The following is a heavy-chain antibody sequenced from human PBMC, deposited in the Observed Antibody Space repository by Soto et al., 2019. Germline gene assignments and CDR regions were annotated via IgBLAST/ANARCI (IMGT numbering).Heavy chain of an antibody. CDR1: GGSISSYY. V-gene: IGHV4-59*01. CDR3: AREEVAGDAYFDY. Sequence: SETLSLTCTVSGGSISSYYWSWIRQPPGKGLEWIGYIYYSGSTNYNPSLKSRVTISVDTSKNQFSLKLSSVAAADTAVYYCAREEVAGDAYFDYWGQGTLVTVSS. J-gene: IGHJ4*02. D-gene: IGHD6-19*01. CDR2: IYYSGST.